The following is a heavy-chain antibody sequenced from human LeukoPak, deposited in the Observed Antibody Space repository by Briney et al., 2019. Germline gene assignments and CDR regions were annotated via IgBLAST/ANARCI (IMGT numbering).Heavy chain of an antibody. CDR1: GGSINSRSYF. D-gene: IGHD4-17*01. Sequence: PSETLSLTRTVSGGSINSRSYFWSWIRQPAGKGLEWIGRIYTSGSTNYNPSLKSRVTISVDTSRNQFSLKLSSVTAADTAVYYCARSFRWRNDYGDYEAGAFDIWGQGTMVTVSS. V-gene: IGHV4-61*02. J-gene: IGHJ3*02. CDR3: ARSFRWRNDYGDYEAGAFDI. CDR2: IYTSGST.